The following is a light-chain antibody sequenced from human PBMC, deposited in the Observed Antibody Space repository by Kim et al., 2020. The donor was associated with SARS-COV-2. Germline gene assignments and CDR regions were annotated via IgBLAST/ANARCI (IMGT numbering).Light chain of an antibody. V-gene: IGLV3-25*01. CDR2: KDS. J-gene: IGLJ3*02. Sequence: RQQFVNWYRQMPGTAPRLVIYKDSHSPSGVPDRFSGSSSGTSVSLTISGLQSEDEADYYCPTWDVSGNDWVFGGGTQLTVL. CDR3: PTWDVSGNDWV. CDR1: RQQF.